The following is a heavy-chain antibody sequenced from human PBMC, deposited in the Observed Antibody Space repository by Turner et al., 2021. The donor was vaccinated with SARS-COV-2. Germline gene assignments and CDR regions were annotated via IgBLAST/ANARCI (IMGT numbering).Heavy chain of an antibody. V-gene: IGHV3-21*01. D-gene: IGHD5-12*01. CDR3: ARDPGYSGYDYWQNTEFFDY. CDR2: ISSSSSYI. Sequence: EVQVVESGGGLVKPGGSLRLSCTASGFTFISYSMNWVRQATGEGLEWVSAISSSSSYIYYADSVKGRFTISRDNAKKSMYLQMNSRRAEETAVYYCARDPGYSGYDYWQNTEFFDYWGQGTLVTVSS. J-gene: IGHJ4*02. CDR1: GFTFISYS.